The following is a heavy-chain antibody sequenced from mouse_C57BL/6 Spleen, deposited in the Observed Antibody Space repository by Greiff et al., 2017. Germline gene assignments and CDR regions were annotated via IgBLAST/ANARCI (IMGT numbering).Heavy chain of an antibody. J-gene: IGHJ1*03. Sequence: QVQLQQSGAELARPGASVKMSCKASGYTFTSYTMHWVKQRPGQGLEWIGYINPSSGYTKYNQKFKDKATLTADKSSSTAYMQLSSLTSEDSAVYYCARERGGGWYYDVWGTGTTVTVSP. CDR1: GYTFTSYT. CDR3: ARERGGGWYYDV. V-gene: IGHV1-4*01. CDR2: INPSSGYT.